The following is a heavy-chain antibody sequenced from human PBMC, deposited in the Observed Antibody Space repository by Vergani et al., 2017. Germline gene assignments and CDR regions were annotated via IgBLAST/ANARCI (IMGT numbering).Heavy chain of an antibody. CDR2: LTGGGGST. CDR3: AKAGSVTSGSLQYNFYMDV. CDR1: GFTFSTYA. V-gene: IGHV3-23*01. Sequence: EVQLLESGGSLKQPGGSVRLSCAASGFTFSTYAMHWVRQAPGKGLEWVSALTGGGGSTYYADSVKGRFTISRDNSKNTLDLQMNSLRTQDTAVYYCAKAGSVTSGSLQYNFYMDVWGKGTTVTVS. D-gene: IGHD3-10*01. J-gene: IGHJ6*03.